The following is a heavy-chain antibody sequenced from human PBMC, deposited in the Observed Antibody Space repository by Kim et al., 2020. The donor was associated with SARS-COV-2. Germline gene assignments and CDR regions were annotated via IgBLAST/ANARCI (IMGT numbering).Heavy chain of an antibody. V-gene: IGHV3-23*01. CDR1: GFSFSNYA. J-gene: IGHJ4*02. Sequence: GGSLRLSCVTSGFSFSNYAMTWVRQAPGKGLEWVASISYNGGSIYYGDSVKGRFTISRDNSKSTLFLQMDSLRADDTAIYYCAKAFSEDHGAYCTGDCYSADYWGQGALATVSS. CDR2: ISYNGGSI. CDR3: AKAFSEDHGAYCTGDCYSADY. D-gene: IGHD2-21*02.